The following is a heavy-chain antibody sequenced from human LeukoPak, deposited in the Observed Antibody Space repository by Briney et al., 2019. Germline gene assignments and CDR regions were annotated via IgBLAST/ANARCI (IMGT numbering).Heavy chain of an antibody. D-gene: IGHD3-22*01. J-gene: IGHJ3*02. CDR3: ANDGAYYDSSTDAFDI. CDR2: ISWDGGST. V-gene: IGHV3-43D*03. CDR1: GFTFDDYA. Sequence: GGSLRLSCAASGFTFDDYAMHWVRQAPGKGLEWVSLISWDGGSTYYADSVKGRFTISRDNSKNSLYLQMNSLRAEDTAVYYCANDGAYYDSSTDAFDIWGQGTMVTVSS.